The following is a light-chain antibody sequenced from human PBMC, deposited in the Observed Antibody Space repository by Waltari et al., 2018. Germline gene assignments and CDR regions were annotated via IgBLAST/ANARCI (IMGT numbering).Light chain of an antibody. CDR2: RNN. CDR3: ATWDDSLSGWV. J-gene: IGLJ3*02. CDR1: SPTIGDNS. Sequence: QSVLTQLPSASGTPGQGVTISFSGSSPTIGDNSLYWYQQFPGTSPKLLIHRNNQRPSGVPDRFSGSKSGTSAFLVISGLRSEDEADYHCATWDDSLSGWVFGGGTKVTVL. V-gene: IGLV1-47*01.